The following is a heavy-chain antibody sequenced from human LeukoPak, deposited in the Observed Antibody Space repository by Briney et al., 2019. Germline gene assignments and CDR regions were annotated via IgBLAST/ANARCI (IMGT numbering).Heavy chain of an antibody. D-gene: IGHD6-13*01. CDR2: IYSGGST. J-gene: IGHJ4*02. Sequence: GGSLRLSCAASGFTVSSNYMSWVRQAPGKGLEWVSVIYSGGSTYYADSVEGRFTVSRDNEKNSLYLQLNSLRADDTAVYYCARDFRSSSWYIGDYWGQGAQVTVSP. CDR1: GFTVSSNY. V-gene: IGHV3-53*01. CDR3: ARDFRSSSWYIGDY.